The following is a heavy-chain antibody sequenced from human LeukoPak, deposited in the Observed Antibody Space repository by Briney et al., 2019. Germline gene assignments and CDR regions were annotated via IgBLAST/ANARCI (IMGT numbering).Heavy chain of an antibody. CDR3: AREGSGIQLWLGGGYYDSSGYSGFDY. D-gene: IGHD3-22*01. CDR1: GFTFSSYS. CDR2: ISSSSYI. V-gene: IGHV3-21*01. J-gene: IGHJ4*02. Sequence: GGSLRLSCAASGFTFSSYSMNWVRQAPGKGLEWVSSISSSSYIYYADSVKGRFTISRDNAKNSLYLQMNSLRAEDTAVYYCAREGSGIQLWLGGGYYDSSGYSGFDYWGQGTLVTVSS.